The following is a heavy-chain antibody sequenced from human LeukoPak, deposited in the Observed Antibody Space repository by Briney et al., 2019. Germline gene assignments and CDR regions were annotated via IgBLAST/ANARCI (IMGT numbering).Heavy chain of an antibody. CDR1: GGSISSGGYY. J-gene: IGHJ4*02. CDR3: ARGEYGDGAFFDY. D-gene: IGHD4-17*01. V-gene: IGHV4-31*03. Sequence: SQTLSLTCTVSGGSISSGGYYWSWIRQHPGKGLEWIGYIYYSGSTYYNPSLKSRVTISVDTSKNQFSLKLSSVTAAVTAVYYCARGEYGDGAFFDYWGQGTLVTVSS. CDR2: IYYSGST.